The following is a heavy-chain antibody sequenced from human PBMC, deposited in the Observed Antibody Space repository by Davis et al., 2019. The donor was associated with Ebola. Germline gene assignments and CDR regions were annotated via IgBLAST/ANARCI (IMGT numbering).Heavy chain of an antibody. D-gene: IGHD4-11*01. J-gene: IGHJ4*02. V-gene: IGHV3-7*01. CDR3: ARDSDDYSFDY. Sequence: GESLKISCAASGFTFSSYAMSWVRQAPGKGLEWVTNIKQDGSEKYYVDAVKGRFTISRDNAKNSLFLQMNSLRPEDTAVYYCARDSDDYSFDYWGQGTLVTVSS. CDR2: IKQDGSEK. CDR1: GFTFSSYA.